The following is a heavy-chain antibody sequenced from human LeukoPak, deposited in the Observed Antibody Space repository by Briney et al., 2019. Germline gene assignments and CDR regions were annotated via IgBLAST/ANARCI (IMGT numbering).Heavy chain of an antibody. CDR3: ARGSYDYGDYGWFDP. CDR1: GGSISSYY. CDR2: IYYSGST. V-gene: IGHV4-59*01. D-gene: IGHD4-17*01. Sequence: SETLSLTCTVSGGSISSYYWSWIRQPPGKGLEWIGYIYYSGSTNYNPSLKSRVTISVDTPKNQFSLKLSSVTAADTAVYYCARGSYDYGDYGWFDPWGQGTLVTVSS. J-gene: IGHJ5*02.